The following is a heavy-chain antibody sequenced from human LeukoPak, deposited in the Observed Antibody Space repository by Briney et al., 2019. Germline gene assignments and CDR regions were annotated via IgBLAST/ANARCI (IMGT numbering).Heavy chain of an antibody. CDR1: GGSISSSSYY. Sequence: PSETLSLTCTVSGGSISSSSYYWGWIRQPPGKGLEWIGSIYYSGSTYYNPSLKSRVTISVDTSKNQFSLKLSSVTAADTAVYYCASDRDSSGWYYGGMDVWGKGTTVTVSS. CDR3: ASDRDSSGWYYGGMDV. CDR2: IYYSGST. V-gene: IGHV4-39*07. D-gene: IGHD6-19*01. J-gene: IGHJ6*04.